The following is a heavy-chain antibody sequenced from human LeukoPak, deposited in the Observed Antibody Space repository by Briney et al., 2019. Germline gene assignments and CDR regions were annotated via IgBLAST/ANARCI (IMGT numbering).Heavy chain of an antibody. J-gene: IGHJ4*02. Sequence: PGGSLRLSCAASGFTFSSYAMHWVRQAPGKGLEWVAFIRYDGSNKYYADSVKGRFTISRDNSKNTLYLQMNSLRAEDTAVYYCAKPFYYYDSSGLRGWGQGTLVTVSS. CDR3: AKPFYYYDSSGLRG. D-gene: IGHD3-22*01. CDR1: GFTFSSYA. CDR2: IRYDGSNK. V-gene: IGHV3-30*02.